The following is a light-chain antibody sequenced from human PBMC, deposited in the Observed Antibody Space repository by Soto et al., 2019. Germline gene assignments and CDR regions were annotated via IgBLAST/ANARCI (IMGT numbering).Light chain of an antibody. Sequence: HAVVTQELSLTVYPGGTVTLTCGYSTGAVTSGHYPYWFQQKHGPAPRTLIYDTSNKHSWTPARLSGSLLGGKAALTLSGAQPEDEAEYYCLLSYSGALDVFGTGTNVTVL. V-gene: IGLV7-46*01. J-gene: IGLJ1*01. CDR1: TGAVTSGHY. CDR3: LLSYSGALDV. CDR2: DTS.